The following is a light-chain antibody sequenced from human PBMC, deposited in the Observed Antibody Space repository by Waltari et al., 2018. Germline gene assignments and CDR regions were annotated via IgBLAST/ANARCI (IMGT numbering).Light chain of an antibody. CDR3: QQSYSTPYT. CDR2: GAS. Sequence: DIQMTQSPSTLSASAGDRATITCRASQSINTYLNWYQPKPGEAPKLPIYGASTLDSRVPSRFSGSGSGTDFTLTISSLQPEDFATYYCQQSYSTPYTFGQGTKLEIK. CDR1: QSINTY. J-gene: IGKJ2*01. V-gene: IGKV1-39*01.